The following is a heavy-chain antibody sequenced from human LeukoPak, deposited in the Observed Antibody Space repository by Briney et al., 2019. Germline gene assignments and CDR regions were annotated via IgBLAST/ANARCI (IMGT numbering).Heavy chain of an antibody. CDR3: ARDWGRFLQWLSQPLDY. V-gene: IGHV1-18*01. Sequence: ASVKVSCKASGYTFTSYGISWVRQAPGQGLEWMGWISAYNGNRNYAQDYQGRVTPTTDTSTSTAYMELRSLRSDDTAVYYCARDWGRFLQWLSQPLDYWGQGTLITVAS. CDR2: ISAYNGNR. J-gene: IGHJ4*02. D-gene: IGHD3-3*01. CDR1: GYTFTSYG.